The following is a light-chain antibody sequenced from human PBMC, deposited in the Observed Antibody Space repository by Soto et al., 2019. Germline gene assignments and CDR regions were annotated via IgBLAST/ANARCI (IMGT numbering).Light chain of an antibody. CDR2: AAS. CDR1: QGISSW. J-gene: IGKJ4*01. V-gene: IGKV1-12*01. Sequence: DIQMTQSPSSVSASVGDRVTITCRANQGISSWLARYQQKPGKAPKLLIYAASSLQSGVPSRFSGSGSGTDFTITISSLQPEDFATYYCQQANSFPTTFGGGTKVEIK. CDR3: QQANSFPTT.